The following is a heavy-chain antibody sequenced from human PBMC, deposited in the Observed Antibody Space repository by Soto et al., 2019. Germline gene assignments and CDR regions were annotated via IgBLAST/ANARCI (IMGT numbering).Heavy chain of an antibody. V-gene: IGHV3-30-3*01. CDR2: ISYDGSTK. CDR1: GFIFTNYS. D-gene: IGHD4-17*01. CDR3: ARNVYGDYVSYFDY. J-gene: IGHJ4*02. Sequence: QAQLVESGGGVVQPGRSLRLSCVASGFIFTNYSMHWVRQAPGKGLEWVALISYDGSTKYYAESVRGRFTISRDKSKSTLYLQMNSLRDEDTAVYYCARNVYGDYVSYFDYWGRGTLVIVSS.